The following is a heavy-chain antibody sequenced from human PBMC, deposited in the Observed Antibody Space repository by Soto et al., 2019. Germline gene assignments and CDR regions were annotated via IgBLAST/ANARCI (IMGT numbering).Heavy chain of an antibody. CDR3: AKGIAVARNVAFEI. CDR1: GFTFSSYA. CDR2: ISGSGGST. D-gene: IGHD6-19*01. J-gene: IGHJ3*02. Sequence: WGSLRLSCAASGFTFSSYAMSWVRQAPGKGLEWVSAISGSGGSTYYADSVKGRFTISRDNSKNTLYLQMNSLRAEDTALYYCAKGIAVARNVAFEIWGQGTMVTVSS. V-gene: IGHV3-23*01.